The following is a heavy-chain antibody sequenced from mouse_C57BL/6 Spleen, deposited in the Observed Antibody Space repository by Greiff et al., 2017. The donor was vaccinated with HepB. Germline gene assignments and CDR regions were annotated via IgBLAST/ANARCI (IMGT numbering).Heavy chain of an antibody. CDR1: GFSFNTYA. J-gene: IGHJ1*03. Sequence: EVQLVESGGGLVQPKGSLKLSCAASGFSFNTYAMNWVRQAPGKGLEWVARIRSKSNNYATYYADSVKDRFTISRDDSESMLYLQMNNLKTEDTAMYYCVRGSNFPWYFDVWGTGTTVTVSS. CDR3: VRGSNFPWYFDV. D-gene: IGHD2-5*01. V-gene: IGHV10-1*01. CDR2: IRSKSNNYAT.